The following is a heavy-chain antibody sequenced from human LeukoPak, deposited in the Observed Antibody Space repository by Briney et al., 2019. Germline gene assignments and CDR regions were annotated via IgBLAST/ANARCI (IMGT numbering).Heavy chain of an antibody. J-gene: IGHJ6*03. CDR1: GYTFTSYG. CDR3: ARGGDGYNFYYYYYYMDV. D-gene: IGHD5-24*01. V-gene: IGHV1-18*01. Sequence: ASVKVSCKASGYTFTSYGISWVRQAPGQGLEWMGWISAYNGNTNYAQKLQGRVTMTRNTSISTAYMELSSLRSEDTAVYYCARGGDGYNFYYYYYYMDVWGKGTTVTISS. CDR2: ISAYNGNT.